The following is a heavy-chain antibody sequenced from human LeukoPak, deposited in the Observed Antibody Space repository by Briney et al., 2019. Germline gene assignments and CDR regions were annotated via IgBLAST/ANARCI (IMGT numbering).Heavy chain of an antibody. Sequence: ASVKVSCKASGGTFSSYAISWVRQAPGQGLEWMGGIIPIFGTANYAQKFQGRVTITTDESTSTVYMELSSLRSEDTAVYYCARGEAARPEHTYYYYMDVWGKGTTVTVSS. CDR1: GGTFSSYA. V-gene: IGHV1-69*05. CDR3: ARGEAARPEHTYYYYMDV. D-gene: IGHD6-6*01. J-gene: IGHJ6*03. CDR2: IIPIFGTA.